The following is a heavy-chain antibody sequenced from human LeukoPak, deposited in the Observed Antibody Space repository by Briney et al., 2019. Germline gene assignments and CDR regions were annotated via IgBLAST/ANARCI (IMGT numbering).Heavy chain of an antibody. Sequence: SRKASGYSFTGYYIHWVRQAPGQGLEWMGCINPNSGGTDYAQKFQGRVTMTRDTSISTAYMELSRLTSDDTAVYYCAGLSGYDPSYFDYWGQGTLVTVSS. CDR1: GYSFTGYY. J-gene: IGHJ4*02. CDR3: AGLSGYDPSYFDY. V-gene: IGHV1-2*02. CDR2: INPNSGGT. D-gene: IGHD5-12*01.